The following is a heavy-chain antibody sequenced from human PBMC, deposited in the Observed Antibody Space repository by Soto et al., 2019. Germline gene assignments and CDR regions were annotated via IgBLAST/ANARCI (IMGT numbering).Heavy chain of an antibody. Sequence: EVQLVESGGGLVQPGGSLRLSCAASGFTFSSYWMSWVRQAPGKGLEWVANIKQDGSEKYYVDSVKGRFTISRDNAKNSLYQQMNSLRAEDTDGYYCAASETPEFDPWGQGTLVTVSS. V-gene: IGHV3-7*03. CDR2: IKQDGSEK. J-gene: IGHJ5*02. CDR3: AASETPEFDP. CDR1: GFTFSSYW. D-gene: IGHD2-2*01.